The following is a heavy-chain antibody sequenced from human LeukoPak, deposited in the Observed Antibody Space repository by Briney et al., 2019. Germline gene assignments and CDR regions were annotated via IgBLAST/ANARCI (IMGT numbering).Heavy chain of an antibody. Sequence: GGSLRLSCAASGFTFSSYSMNWVRKAPGKGLEWVSSISSSSSYIYYADSVKGRFTISRDNAKNSLYLQMNSLRAEDTAVYYCARDRIAAAGNWFDPWGQGTLVTVSS. CDR1: GFTFSSYS. D-gene: IGHD6-13*01. CDR3: ARDRIAAAGNWFDP. V-gene: IGHV3-21*01. CDR2: ISSSSSYI. J-gene: IGHJ5*02.